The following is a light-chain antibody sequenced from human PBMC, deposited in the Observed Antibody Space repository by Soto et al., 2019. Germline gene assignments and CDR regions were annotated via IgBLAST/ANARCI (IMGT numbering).Light chain of an antibody. V-gene: IGLV2-8*01. CDR3: SSYAGSSNV. CDR2: EVN. CDR1: SSDVGGYNY. Sequence: LTQPPSASGSPGQSVATSCTGTSSDVGGYNYVSWYQQHPGKAPKLMIYEVNKRPSGVPDRFSGSKSGNTASLTVSGLQAEDEADYYCSSYAGSSNVFGTGTKVTVL. J-gene: IGLJ1*01.